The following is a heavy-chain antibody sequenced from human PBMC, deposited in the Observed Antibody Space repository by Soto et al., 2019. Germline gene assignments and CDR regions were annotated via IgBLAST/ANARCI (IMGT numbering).Heavy chain of an antibody. J-gene: IGHJ6*02. CDR2: IIPIFGTA. CDR1: GGTFSSYA. V-gene: IGHV1-69*12. D-gene: IGHD6-19*01. Sequence: QVQLVQSGAEVKKPGSSVKVSCKASGGTFSSYAISWVRQAPGQGLEWMGGIIPIFGTANYAQKFQGRVTITADESTGTANVELSSLRSEDTAVYYWARAERLSSGWSEDYYYGMDVWGQGTTVTVSS. CDR3: ARAERLSSGWSEDYYYGMDV.